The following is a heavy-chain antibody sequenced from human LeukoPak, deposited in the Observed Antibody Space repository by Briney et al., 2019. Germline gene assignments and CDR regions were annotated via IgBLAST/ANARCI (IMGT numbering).Heavy chain of an antibody. Sequence: PGGSLRLSCAASGFTFSSYSMNWVRQAPGKGLEWVSAISGSGGSTNYADSVKGRFTISRDNSKNTLYLQMNSLRAEDTAVYYCAKYGGVDFWSGYYRRSIDYWGQGTLVTVSS. J-gene: IGHJ4*02. CDR3: AKYGGVDFWSGYYRRSIDY. CDR1: GFTFSSYS. V-gene: IGHV3-23*01. D-gene: IGHD3-3*01. CDR2: ISGSGGST.